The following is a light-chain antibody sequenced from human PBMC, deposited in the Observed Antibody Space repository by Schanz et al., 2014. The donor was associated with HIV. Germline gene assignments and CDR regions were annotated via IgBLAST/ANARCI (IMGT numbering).Light chain of an antibody. CDR1: SSDVGDYDF. J-gene: IGLJ3*02. V-gene: IGLV2-8*01. Sequence: QSALTQPPSASGSPGQLVTISCTGTSSDVGDYDFVSWYQQHPGKAPKLLIYEVTKWPSGVPDRFSGSKSGNTASLTVSGLQAEDEADYYCSSYAGSNTWVFGGGTKLTVL. CDR2: EVT. CDR3: SSYAGSNTWV.